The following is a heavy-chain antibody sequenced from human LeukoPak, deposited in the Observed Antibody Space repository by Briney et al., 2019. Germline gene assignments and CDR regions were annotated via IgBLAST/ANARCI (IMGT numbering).Heavy chain of an antibody. D-gene: IGHD3-3*01. CDR1: GGSISSYY. J-gene: IGHJ3*02. Sequence: PSETLSLTCTVSGGSISSYYWSWIRQPPGKGLEWNGYIYYSGSTNYNPSLKSRVTISADTSKNQFSLKLSSVTAADTAVYYCATYYDFWSGYDGAFDIWGQGTMVTVSS. CDR2: IYYSGST. V-gene: IGHV4-59*01. CDR3: ATYYDFWSGYDGAFDI.